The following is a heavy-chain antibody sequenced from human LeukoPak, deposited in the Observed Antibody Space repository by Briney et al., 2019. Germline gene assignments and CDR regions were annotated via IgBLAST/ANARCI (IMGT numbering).Heavy chain of an antibody. CDR3: ARKGGNESPGNYFDY. CDR2: ISESGGST. Sequence: GGSLRLSCAASGFTFSNYNMNWVRQAPGKGLEWVSSISESGGSTYYTDSVKGRFTISRDSSKNTVYLRMNSLRAEDTAVYFCARKGGNESPGNYFDYWGQGTLVTVSS. J-gene: IGHJ4*02. D-gene: IGHD3-10*01. V-gene: IGHV3-23*01. CDR1: GFTFSNYN.